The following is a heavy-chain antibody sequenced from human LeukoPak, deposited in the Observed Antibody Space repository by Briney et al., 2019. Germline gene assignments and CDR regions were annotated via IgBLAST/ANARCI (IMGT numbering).Heavy chain of an antibody. CDR1: DGSITSSSNC. CDR2: IYYSGST. V-gene: IGHV4-39*01. CDR3: ATAGPAAKEADY. Sequence: SETLSLTCAVSDGSITSSSNCWGCIRPPPGKGLECIGSIYYSGSTYSNTSLKSRVTISVDTSKSHYSLTLSSATAANTAVYYCATAGPAAKEADYSSQGTLVTASS. J-gene: IGHJ4*02. D-gene: IGHD2-2*01.